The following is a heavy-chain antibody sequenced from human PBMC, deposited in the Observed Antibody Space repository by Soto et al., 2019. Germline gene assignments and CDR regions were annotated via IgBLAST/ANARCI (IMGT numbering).Heavy chain of an antibody. CDR1: GGSISSYY. V-gene: IGHV4-4*07. J-gene: IGHJ6*02. CDR3: ARGSSSYYDYGMDV. Sequence: SETLSLTCTVSGGSISSYYWSWIRQPAGKGLEWIGRIYTSGSTNYNPSLKSRVTMSVDTSKNQFSLKLSSVTAADTAVYFCARGSSSYYDYGMDVWGQGTTVTVSS. CDR2: IYTSGST. D-gene: IGHD6-6*01.